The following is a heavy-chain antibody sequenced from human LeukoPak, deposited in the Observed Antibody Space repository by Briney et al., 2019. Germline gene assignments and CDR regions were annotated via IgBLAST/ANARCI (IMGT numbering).Heavy chain of an antibody. CDR3: AKSGRRGYSYGHRFKYYFDY. V-gene: IGHV3-30*18. CDR2: ISYDGSNK. J-gene: IGHJ4*02. Sequence: GGSLRLSCVASGFSFSTYRMNWVRQAPGKELEWVAVISYDGSNKYYADSVKGRFTISRDNSKNTLYLQMNSLRAEDTAVYYCAKSGRRGYSYGHRFKYYFDYWGQGTLVTVSS. D-gene: IGHD5-18*01. CDR1: GFSFSTYR.